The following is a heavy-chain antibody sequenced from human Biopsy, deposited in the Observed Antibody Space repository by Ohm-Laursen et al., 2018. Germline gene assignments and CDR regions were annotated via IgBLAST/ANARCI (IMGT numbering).Heavy chain of an antibody. CDR1: GFTFSSHA. Sequence: SLRLSCAASGFTFSSHAMSWVRQAPGKGLGWVSVISGSGGSTHYADSVKGRFTISRDNSKNTLFLQMNSLRPEDTAVYYCARTRLSIVIKPAAVVFDNWGQGTLVTVSS. D-gene: IGHD2-2*01. CDR3: ARTRLSIVIKPAAVVFDN. J-gene: IGHJ4*02. CDR2: ISGSGGST. V-gene: IGHV3-23*01.